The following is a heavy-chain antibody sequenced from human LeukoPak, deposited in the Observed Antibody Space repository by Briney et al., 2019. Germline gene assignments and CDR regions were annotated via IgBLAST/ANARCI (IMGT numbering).Heavy chain of an antibody. V-gene: IGHV4-39*07. Sequence: SETLSLTCTVSGGSISSSSYYWGWIRQPPGKGLEWIGSIYYSGSTYYNPSLKSRVTISVDTSKNQFSLKLSSVTAADTAVYYCARDLVPAAGGFWDYYYGMDVWGQGTTVTVSS. J-gene: IGHJ6*02. CDR2: IYYSGST. D-gene: IGHD2-2*01. CDR1: GGSISSSSYY. CDR3: ARDLVPAAGGFWDYYYGMDV.